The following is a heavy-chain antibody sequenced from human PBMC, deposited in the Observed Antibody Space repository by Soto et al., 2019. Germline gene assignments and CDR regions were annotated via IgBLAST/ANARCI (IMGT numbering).Heavy chain of an antibody. D-gene: IGHD3-22*01. V-gene: IGHV3-30*03. CDR1: GFTFSSYG. J-gene: IGHJ4*02. CDR3: AREADFASSGYVLDY. CDR2: ISYDGSNR. Sequence: GGSLRLSCAASGFTFSSYGMHWVRQAPGKGLEWVAVISYDGSNRYYADSVKGRFTISRDNSKNTLYLQMNSLRADDTAVYYCAREADFASSGYVLDYWGLGTLVTVSS.